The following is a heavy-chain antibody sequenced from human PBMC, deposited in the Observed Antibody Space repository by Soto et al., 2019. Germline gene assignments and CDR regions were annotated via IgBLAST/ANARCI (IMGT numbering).Heavy chain of an antibody. J-gene: IGHJ4*02. CDR1: GGSIICGVYS. V-gene: IGHV4-30-2*01. CDR3: ARVPDY. CDR2: IYHSVNT. Sequence: QLQLQESGSGLVKPSQTLSLTCAVSGGSIICGVYSCSWLRQQPGKCLEWIGYIYHSVNTYYNPSLKSRVTTSVDRSKNQFSLKLSSVTAADTAVYYLARVPDYWGQGTLVTVSS.